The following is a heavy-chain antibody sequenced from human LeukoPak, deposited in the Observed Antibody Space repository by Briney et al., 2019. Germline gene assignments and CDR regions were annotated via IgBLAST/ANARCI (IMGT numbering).Heavy chain of an antibody. V-gene: IGHV3-23*01. CDR1: GFTFSSYA. D-gene: IGHD6-13*01. J-gene: IGHJ5*02. CDR3: ARSIAAAGRFDP. CDR2: ISGSGGST. Sequence: PGGSLRLSCAASGFTFSSYAMSWVRQAPGKGLEWVSTISGSGGSTFYADSVKGRFTFSRDNSKNTLYLQMNSLRAEDTAVYYCARSIAAAGRFDPWGQGTQVTVSS.